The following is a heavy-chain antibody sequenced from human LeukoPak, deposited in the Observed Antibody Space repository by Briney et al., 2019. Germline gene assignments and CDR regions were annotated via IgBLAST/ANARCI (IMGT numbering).Heavy chain of an antibody. D-gene: IGHD5-18*01. J-gene: IGHJ4*02. CDR3: AQISVDTSRGRWSDFDS. CDR1: GFTFSSYA. Sequence: GGSLRLSCAASGFTFSSYAMSWVRQAPGKGLEWVSAISGSGGSTYYADSVKGRFTISRDNSKNMLYLQMNSLRADDTAEYYCAQISVDTSRGRWSDFDSWGQGILVTVSS. CDR2: ISGSGGST. V-gene: IGHV3-23*01.